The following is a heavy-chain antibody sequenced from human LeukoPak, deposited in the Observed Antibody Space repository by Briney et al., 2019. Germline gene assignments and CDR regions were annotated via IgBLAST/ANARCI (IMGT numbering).Heavy chain of an antibody. J-gene: IGHJ5*02. D-gene: IGHD2-2*01. CDR3: ARGTGIVVVPASFGGWFDP. Sequence: ASVKVSCKASGYTFTSYGISWVRQAPGQGLEWMGWISAYNGNTNYAQKLQGRVTMTTDTSTSTAYMELRSLRSDDTAMYYCARGTGIVVVPASFGGWFDPWGQGTLVTVSS. CDR1: GYTFTSYG. CDR2: ISAYNGNT. V-gene: IGHV1-18*01.